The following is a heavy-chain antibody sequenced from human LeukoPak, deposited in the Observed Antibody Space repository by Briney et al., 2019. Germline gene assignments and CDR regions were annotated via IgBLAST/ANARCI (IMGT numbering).Heavy chain of an antibody. CDR3: AAGVRFLEWLDFDY. Sequence: GASVKVSCKASGGTFSNYAISWVRQAPGQGLEWMGGIIPIFGSANYARKFQERVTITRDMSTSTAYMELSSLRSEDTAVYYCAAGVRFLEWLDFDYWGQGTLVTVSS. D-gene: IGHD3-3*01. J-gene: IGHJ4*02. V-gene: IGHV1-69*05. CDR2: IIPIFGSA. CDR1: GGTFSNYA.